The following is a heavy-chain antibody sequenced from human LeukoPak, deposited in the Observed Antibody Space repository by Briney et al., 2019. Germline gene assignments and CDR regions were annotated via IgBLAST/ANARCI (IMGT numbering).Heavy chain of an antibody. CDR3: ARATTMYSYGPYYYYYYGMDV. CDR2: INHSGST. J-gene: IGHJ6*02. V-gene: IGHV4-34*01. CDR1: GGSFSGYY. D-gene: IGHD5-18*01. Sequence: SETLSLTCAVYGGSFSGYYWSWIRQPPGKGLEWIGEINHSGSTNYNPSLKSRVTISVDTSKNQFSLKLGSVTAADTAVYYCARATTMYSYGPYYYYYYGMDVWGQGTTVTVSS.